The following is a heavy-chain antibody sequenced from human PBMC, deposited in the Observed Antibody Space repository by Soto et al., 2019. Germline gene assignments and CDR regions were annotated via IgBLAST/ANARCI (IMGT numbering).Heavy chain of an antibody. CDR3: AKPSHYDFWSGYGY. CDR2: ISYDGSNK. J-gene: IGHJ4*02. V-gene: IGHV3-30*18. D-gene: IGHD3-3*01. CDR1: GFTFSSYG. Sequence: QVQLVESGGGVVQPGRSLRLSCAASGFTFSSYGMHWVRQAPGKGLEWVAVISYDGSNKYYADSVKGRVTISRDNSKNTLYLQMNSLRAEDTAVYYCAKPSHYDFWSGYGYWGQGTLVTVSS.